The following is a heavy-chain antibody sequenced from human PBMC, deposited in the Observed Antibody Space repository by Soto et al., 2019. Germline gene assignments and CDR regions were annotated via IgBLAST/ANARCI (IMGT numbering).Heavy chain of an antibody. CDR2: IIPIFGTA. CDR3: ARASYYYDSSGYRNFDY. V-gene: IGHV1-69*13. Sequence: SVKVSCKASGGTFSSYAISWVRQAPGQGLEWMGGIIPIFGTANYAQKFQGRVTITADESTSTAYMELSSLRSEDTAVYYCARASYYYDSSGYRNFDYWGQGTLVTVSS. CDR1: GGTFSSYA. J-gene: IGHJ4*02. D-gene: IGHD3-22*01.